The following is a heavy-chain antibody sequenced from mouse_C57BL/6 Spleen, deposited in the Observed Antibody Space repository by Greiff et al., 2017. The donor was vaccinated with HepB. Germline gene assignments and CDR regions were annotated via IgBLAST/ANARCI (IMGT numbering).Heavy chain of an antibody. V-gene: IGHV5-12*01. J-gene: IGHJ4*01. CDR1: GFTFSDYY. CDR2: ISNGGGST. Sequence: EVKVVESGGGLVQPGGSLKLSCAASGFTFSDYYMYWVRQTPEKRLEWVAYISNGGGSTYYPDTVKGRFTISRDNAKNTLYLQMSRLKSEDTAMYYSARDGTAAMDYWGQGTSVTASS. D-gene: IGHD4-1*01. CDR3: ARDGTAAMDY.